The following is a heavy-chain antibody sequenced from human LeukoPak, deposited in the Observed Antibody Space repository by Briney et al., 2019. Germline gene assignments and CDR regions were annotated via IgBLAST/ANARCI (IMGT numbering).Heavy chain of an antibody. CDR1: GFTLSSYA. D-gene: IGHD2-15*01. J-gene: IGHJ6*03. CDR3: ARVLRYCSGGNCYSGGLGYMDV. V-gene: IGHV3-23*01. Sequence: GGSLRLSCAAAGFTLSSYAMSWVRQAPGKGLEWVSAISDSGNTYHSDSVKGRFTISRDSSKNTLFLQMNRLRPDDAAVYYCARVLRYCSGGNCYSGGLGYMDVWGKGTTVTISS. CDR2: ISDSGNT.